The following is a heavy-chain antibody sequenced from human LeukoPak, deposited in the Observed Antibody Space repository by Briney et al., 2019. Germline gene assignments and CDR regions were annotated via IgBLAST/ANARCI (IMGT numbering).Heavy chain of an antibody. CDR3: ARDDYDSSFDY. J-gene: IGHJ4*02. V-gene: IGHV1-69*05. CDR1: GGTFSSYA. D-gene: IGHD3-22*01. CDR2: IIPIFGTA. Sequence: GASVKVSCKASGGTFSSYAISWVRQAPGQGLEWMGRIIPIFGTANYAPKFQGRVTITTDESTSTAYMELSSLRSEDTAVYYCARDDYDSSFDYWGQGTLVTVSS.